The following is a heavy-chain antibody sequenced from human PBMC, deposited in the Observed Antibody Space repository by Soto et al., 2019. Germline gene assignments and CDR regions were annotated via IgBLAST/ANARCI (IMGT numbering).Heavy chain of an antibody. Sequence: QVQLVQSGPELTNPGASVKVSCKASGYTFSTFGIAWARQAPGQGLEWLGWISTDNGDTNYAHNLQDRITMTTDTSTTTAHMELRSLRGDDTATYYCARDWRNYVLPGYRGQGSLVTVSS. CDR3: ARDWRNYVLPGY. J-gene: IGHJ4*02. CDR2: ISTDNGDT. V-gene: IGHV1-18*01. CDR1: GYTFSTFG. D-gene: IGHD1-7*01.